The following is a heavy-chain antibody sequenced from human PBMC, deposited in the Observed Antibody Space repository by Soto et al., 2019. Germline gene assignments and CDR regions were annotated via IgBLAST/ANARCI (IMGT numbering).Heavy chain of an antibody. D-gene: IGHD2-2*01. CDR2: INSDGSST. Sequence: GGSLRLSCAASGFTFSSYCMHWVRQAPGKGLVWVSRINSDGSSTSYADSVKGRFTISRDNAKNTLYLQMNSLRAEDTAVYYCARDRCSSTSCSWFDPWGQGTLVTVS. CDR1: GFTFSSYC. V-gene: IGHV3-74*01. J-gene: IGHJ5*02. CDR3: ARDRCSSTSCSWFDP.